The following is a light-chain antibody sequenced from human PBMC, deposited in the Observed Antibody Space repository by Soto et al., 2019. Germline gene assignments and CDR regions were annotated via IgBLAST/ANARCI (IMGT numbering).Light chain of an antibody. Sequence: QPASVSGSPGQSITISCTGTSSDVGGYNYVSWYQQHPGKAPKLMIYDVSNRPSGVSNRFSGSKSGNTASLTISGLQAEDDADYYCSSYTSSSTLEVFGTGTKLTVL. CDR3: SSYTSSSTLEV. CDR2: DVS. CDR1: SSDVGGYNY. V-gene: IGLV2-14*01. J-gene: IGLJ1*01.